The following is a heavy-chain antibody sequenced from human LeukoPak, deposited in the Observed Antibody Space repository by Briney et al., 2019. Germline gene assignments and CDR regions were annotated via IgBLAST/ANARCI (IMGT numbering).Heavy chain of an antibody. D-gene: IGHD6-6*01. J-gene: IGHJ3*02. V-gene: IGHV3-21*01. CDR2: ISSSGSYI. CDR3: ARVGRSIAARGAFDI. Sequence: GGSLRLSCAASGFTFNTYSMNWVRQAPGKGLEWVSSISSSGSYIYYANSVQGRFTISRDNAKNSLYLQMNSLRAEDTAMYYCARVGRSIAARGAFDIWGQGTMVTVSS. CDR1: GFTFNTYS.